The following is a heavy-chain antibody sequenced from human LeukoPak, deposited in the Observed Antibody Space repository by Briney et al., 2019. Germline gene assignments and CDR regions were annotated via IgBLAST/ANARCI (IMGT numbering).Heavy chain of an antibody. CDR1: GFTSTSYA. Sequence: GGSLRLSRAASGFTSTSYAMSWVRQAAGKGLEWVANIKEDGSEKYYVDSVKGRFTISRDNAKNSLYLQMNSLRAEDTALYYCAREGGSGWYSGWFDPWGQGTLVTVSS. J-gene: IGHJ5*02. V-gene: IGHV3-7*01. CDR2: IKEDGSEK. CDR3: AREGGSGWYSGWFDP. D-gene: IGHD6-19*01.